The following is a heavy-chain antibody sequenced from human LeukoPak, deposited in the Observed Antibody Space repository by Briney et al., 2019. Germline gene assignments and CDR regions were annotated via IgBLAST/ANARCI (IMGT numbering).Heavy chain of an antibody. CDR3: AKAFAFVGANFFDY. Sequence: GGSLRLSCAASGFTFSSYGMHWVRQAPGKGLEWVAVIWYDGSNKYYADSVKGRFTISRDNSKNTLYLQMNSLRAEDAAIYYCAKAFAFVGANFFDYWGQGTLVTVSS. V-gene: IGHV3-33*06. D-gene: IGHD1-26*01. CDR1: GFTFSSYG. J-gene: IGHJ4*02. CDR2: IWYDGSNK.